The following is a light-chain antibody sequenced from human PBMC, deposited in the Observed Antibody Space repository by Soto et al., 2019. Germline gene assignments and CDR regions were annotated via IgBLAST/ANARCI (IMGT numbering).Light chain of an antibody. J-gene: IGKJ1*01. CDR1: QSVSSN. CDR3: QQYNNWPWT. Sequence: EIVMTQSPATLSVSPGERATLSCRASQSVSSNLAWYQQKPGQAPSLLIYGASTRATGIPARFSGGGSGTEFTLTISSLQSEDFAVYYWQQYNNWPWTFGQGTKVEIK. CDR2: GAS. V-gene: IGKV3-15*01.